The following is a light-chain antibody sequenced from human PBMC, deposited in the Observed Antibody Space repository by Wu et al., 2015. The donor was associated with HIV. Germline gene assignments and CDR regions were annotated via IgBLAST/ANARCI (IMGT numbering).Light chain of an antibody. CDR2: GVA. J-gene: IGKJ1*01. CDR3: QQYGNSPWT. V-gene: IGKV3-20*01. CDR1: QSVNNNY. Sequence: EIVLTQSPGTLSLSPGERATLSCRASQSVNNNYLAWYQQKNGQAPRLLIYGVASRATGIPERFSGSGSGTYFTLTINRLEPEDFAVYYCQQYGNSPWTFGSRDQGRHQT.